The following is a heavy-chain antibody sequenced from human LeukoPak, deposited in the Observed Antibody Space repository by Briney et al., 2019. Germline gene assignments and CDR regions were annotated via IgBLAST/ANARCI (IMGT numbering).Heavy chain of an antibody. CDR2: INPNSGGT. CDR3: ARDYYGSGSSDY. V-gene: IGHV1-2*02. Sequence: ASVKVSCKASGYTFTGYYMHWVRQAPGQGLEWMGWINPNSGGTNYAQKFQGRVTMTGDTSISTAYMELSRLRSDDTAVYYCARDYYGSGSSDYWGQGTLVTVSS. J-gene: IGHJ4*02. D-gene: IGHD3-10*01. CDR1: GYTFTGYY.